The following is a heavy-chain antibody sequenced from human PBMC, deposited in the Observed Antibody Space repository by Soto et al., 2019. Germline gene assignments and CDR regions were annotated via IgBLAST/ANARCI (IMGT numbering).Heavy chain of an antibody. V-gene: IGHV4-39*01. J-gene: IGHJ4*01. D-gene: IGHD6-19*01. Sequence: SETLSLTCTVSGGSISSSSYYWGWIRQPPGKGLEWIGSIFYSGTTYYNPSLKSRVTISVDTSKNQLSLKLRSVTAADTAVYYCARHDGFSSGWIFDYWGHGTLVTVSS. CDR2: IFYSGTT. CDR1: GGSISSSSYY. CDR3: ARHDGFSSGWIFDY.